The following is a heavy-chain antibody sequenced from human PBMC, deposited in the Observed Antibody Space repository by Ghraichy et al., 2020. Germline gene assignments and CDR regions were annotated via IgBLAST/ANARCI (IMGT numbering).Heavy chain of an antibody. J-gene: IGHJ4*02. Sequence: SETLSLTCTVSGGSVSSGDYYWSWIRQTPGEGLEWIGYVSYTGCTYYNPSLKSRVTISPDTSKNHFSLKLCSVTAADTAVSYCARKRGYFDCWVQGTLVTVSS. CDR3: ARKRGYFDC. V-gene: IGHV4-30-4*01. CDR1: GGSVSSGDYY. CDR2: VSYTGCT. D-gene: IGHD3-16*01.